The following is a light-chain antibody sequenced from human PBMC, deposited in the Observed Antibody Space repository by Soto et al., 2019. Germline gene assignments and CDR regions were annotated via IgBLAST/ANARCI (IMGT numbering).Light chain of an antibody. J-gene: IGLJ1*01. CDR2: RNS. V-gene: IGLV1-40*01. Sequence: QSVLTQPPSVSGAPGQRVTISCTGSSSKIGAGYDVHWYQQLPGAAPKLLIYRNSNRPSGVPDRFSGSKSGSSASLAITGLQAEDEADYFCQSHDSRLHGSVFGPGTKVTVL. CDR1: SSKIGAGYD. CDR3: QSHDSRLHGSV.